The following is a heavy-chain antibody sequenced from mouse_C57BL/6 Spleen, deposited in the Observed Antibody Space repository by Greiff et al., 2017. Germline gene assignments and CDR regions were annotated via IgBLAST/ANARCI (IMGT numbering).Heavy chain of an antibody. D-gene: IGHD1-1*01. V-gene: IGHV14-2*01. CDR2: IDPEDGDT. CDR3: ARHYYGSSDGDY. CDR1: GFNIKDYY. J-gene: IGHJ2*01. Sequence: EVQLQQSGAELVKPGASVKLSCTASGFNIKDYYMHWVKQRTEQGLEWIGRIDPEDGDTKYAPKFQGKATITADTSSNTAYLQLSSLTSEDTAVYYCARHYYGSSDGDYWGQGTTLTVSS.